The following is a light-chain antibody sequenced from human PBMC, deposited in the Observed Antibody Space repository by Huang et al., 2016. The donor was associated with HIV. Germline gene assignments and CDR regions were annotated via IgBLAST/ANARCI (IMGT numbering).Light chain of an antibody. Sequence: DIIMTQSPDSLAVSLGERATLNCRSSQSVYSSSTSKDYMAWFQQKPGQPPRLLLFWAATREAGVPDRFRGSGSGTHVTLTIANLEAEDAAIYYCQQYYSSPQTFGQGTRVEVK. V-gene: IGKV4-1*01. CDR2: WAA. J-gene: IGKJ1*01. CDR3: QQYYSSPQT. CDR1: QSVYSSSTSKDY.